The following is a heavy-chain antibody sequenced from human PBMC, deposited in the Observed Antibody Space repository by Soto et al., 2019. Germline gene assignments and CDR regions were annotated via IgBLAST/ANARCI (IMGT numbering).Heavy chain of an antibody. D-gene: IGHD2-15*01. CDR3: ARADCSGGSCYSVLVFDY. V-gene: IGHV1-69*02. Sequence: SVKVSCKASGGTFSSYTISWVRQAPGQGLEWMGRIIPILGIANYAQKFQGRVTITADKSTSTAYMELSSLRSEDTAVYYCARADCSGGSCYSVLVFDYWGQGTLVTVS. CDR1: GGTFSSYT. J-gene: IGHJ4*02. CDR2: IIPILGIA.